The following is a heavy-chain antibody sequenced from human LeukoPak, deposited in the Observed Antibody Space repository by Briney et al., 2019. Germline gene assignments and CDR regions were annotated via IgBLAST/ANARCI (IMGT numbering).Heavy chain of an antibody. Sequence: PGGSLRLSCAASDFTFSSYWMSWVRQAPGKGLEWVANIKQDGSEKYYVDSVKGRFTISRDNAKNSLYLQMNRPRAEDTAVYYCVRDGDTAIRGVNFDYWGQGTLVTVSS. D-gene: IGHD3-10*01. CDR1: DFTFSSYW. CDR2: IKQDGSEK. J-gene: IGHJ4*02. V-gene: IGHV3-7*01. CDR3: VRDGDTAIRGVNFDY.